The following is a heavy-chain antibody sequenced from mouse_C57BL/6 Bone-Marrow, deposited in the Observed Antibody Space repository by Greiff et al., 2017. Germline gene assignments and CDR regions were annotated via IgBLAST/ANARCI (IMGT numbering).Heavy chain of an antibody. CDR3: TIPLYYFDY. V-gene: IGHV1-15*01. D-gene: IGHD6-1*01. J-gene: IGHJ2*01. CDR1: GYTFTDYE. Sequence: VKLQQSGAELVRPGASVTLSCKASGYTFTDYEMHWVKQTPVHGLEWIGAIDPETGGTAYNQKFKGKAILTADKSSSTAYMELRSLTSEDSAVYYCTIPLYYFDYWGQGTTLTVSS. CDR2: IDPETGGT.